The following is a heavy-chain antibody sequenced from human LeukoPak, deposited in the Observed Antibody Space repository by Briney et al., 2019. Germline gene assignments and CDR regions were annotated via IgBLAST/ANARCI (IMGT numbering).Heavy chain of an antibody. Sequence: ASVKVSCKASGYTFTGYYMHWVRQAPGQGLEWMGWINPNSGGTNYAQKFQGRVTMTRDTSISTAYMELSRLRSDDTAVYYCAREQLVGATTRGAFDIWGQGTMVTVSS. CDR3: AREQLVGATTRGAFDI. D-gene: IGHD1-26*01. V-gene: IGHV1-2*02. J-gene: IGHJ3*02. CDR1: GYTFTGYY. CDR2: INPNSGGT.